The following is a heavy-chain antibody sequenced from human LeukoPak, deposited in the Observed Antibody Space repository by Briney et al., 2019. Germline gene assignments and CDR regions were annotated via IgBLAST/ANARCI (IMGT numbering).Heavy chain of an antibody. CDR2: IYHSGST. CDR3: ARDLGYSYGYVDY. V-gene: IGHV4-30-2*01. CDR1: GGSISSGGYY. J-gene: IGHJ4*02. Sequence: PSQTLSLTCTVSGGSISSGGYYWSWIRQPPGKGLEWIGYIYHSGSTYYNPSLKSRVTISVDRSKNQFSLKLSSVTAADTAVYYCARDLGYSYGYVDYWGQGTLVTVSS. D-gene: IGHD5-18*01.